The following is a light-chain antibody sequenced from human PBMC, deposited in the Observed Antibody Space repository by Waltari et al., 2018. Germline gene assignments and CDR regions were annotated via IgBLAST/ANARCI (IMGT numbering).Light chain of an antibody. Sequence: EIVLTQSPGTLSLSPGERATLSCRARPSVSSSYLAWYQQKPGQAPRLLIHGASSRATGIPDRFSGSGSGTDFTLTISRLEPEDFAVYYCQQYGRSWNTFGQGTKLEIK. V-gene: IGKV3-20*01. CDR2: GAS. CDR3: QQYGRSWNT. J-gene: IGKJ2*01. CDR1: PSVSSSY.